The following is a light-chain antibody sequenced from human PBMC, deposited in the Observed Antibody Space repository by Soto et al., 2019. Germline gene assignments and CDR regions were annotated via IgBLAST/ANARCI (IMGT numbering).Light chain of an antibody. J-gene: IGKJ5*01. CDR2: GAS. V-gene: IGKV3-15*01. CDR3: QQRHMWPIT. Sequence: ELVMAQSPDILSVSPGGRATLSCRASQSVRSNLAWYQQKPGQAPRLLIYGASTRATGIPARFRGSGSGTDFTLTISSLEPEDSAVYYCQQRHMWPITFGQGTRLEIK. CDR1: QSVRSN.